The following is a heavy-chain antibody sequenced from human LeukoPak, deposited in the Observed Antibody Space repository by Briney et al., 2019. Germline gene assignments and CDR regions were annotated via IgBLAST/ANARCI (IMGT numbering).Heavy chain of an antibody. CDR2: TRDRDHNYST. D-gene: IGHD3-10*01. J-gene: IGHJ4*02. V-gene: IGHV3-72*01. Sequence: GGSLRLSCAASGFTFNPYAMPWVRQAPGKGLEWVGRTRDRDHNYSTEYAASVKGRFTISRDASNNLLYVQMSSLKTEDTAVYFCARECCGDILDSWGQGTPVTVT. CDR3: ARECCGDILDS. CDR1: GFTFNPYA.